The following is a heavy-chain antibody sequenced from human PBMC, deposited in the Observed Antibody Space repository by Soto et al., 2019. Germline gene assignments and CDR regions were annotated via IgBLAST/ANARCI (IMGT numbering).Heavy chain of an antibody. CDR3: ASGKGGVTANAEYFQH. CDR1: GYTFTGYY. J-gene: IGHJ1*01. D-gene: IGHD2-21*02. CDR2: INPNSGGT. Sequence: QVQLVQSGAEVKKPGASVKVSCKASGYTFTGYYMHWVRQAPGQGLEWMGWINPNSGGTNYAQKFQGWVTMTRDTSISTAYRELSRLRSDDTAVYYCASGKGGVTANAEYFQHWGQGTLVTVSS. V-gene: IGHV1-2*04.